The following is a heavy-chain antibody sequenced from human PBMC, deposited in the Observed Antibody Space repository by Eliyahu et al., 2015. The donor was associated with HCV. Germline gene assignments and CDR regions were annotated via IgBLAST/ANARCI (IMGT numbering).Heavy chain of an antibody. V-gene: IGHV3-7*01. J-gene: IGHJ3*02. CDR1: GFTFSXYW. CDR2: IKGDGSER. CDR3: ASRIFDI. Sequence: EVQLVESGGGLVQPGGSLTLSCEGSGFTFSXYWVAWXRQGPGKGLEWVANIKGDGSERYYVDSVKGRFTISRDNAKNSVYLQMNSLRDEDTAVYYCASRIFDIWGQGTTVTVSS. D-gene: IGHD2-15*01.